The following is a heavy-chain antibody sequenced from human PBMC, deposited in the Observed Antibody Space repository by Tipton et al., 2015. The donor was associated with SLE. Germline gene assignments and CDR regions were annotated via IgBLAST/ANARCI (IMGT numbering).Heavy chain of an antibody. CDR2: IYHSGST. V-gene: IGHV4-38-2*02. CDR1: GYSISRGYY. J-gene: IGHJ4*02. CDR3: ARDETLLSLPIFDY. D-gene: IGHD2/OR15-2a*01. Sequence: TQSLTCTVSGYSISRGYYWGWIRQPPGKGLEWIGSIYHSGSTYYNPSLKSRVTISVDTSKNQFSLKLSSVTAADTAVYYCARDETLLSLPIFDYWGQGTLVTVSS.